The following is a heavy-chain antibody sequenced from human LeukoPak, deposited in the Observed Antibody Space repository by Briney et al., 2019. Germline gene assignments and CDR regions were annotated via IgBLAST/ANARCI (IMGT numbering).Heavy chain of an antibody. Sequence: GASVKVSCTASGGTFSSYAISWVRQAPGQGLEWMGGIIPIFGTPNYAQKFQGRVTITADESTSTAYMELSSLRSQDTAVYYCARGWLAETTVVTPYNYWGQGTLVTVSS. V-gene: IGHV1-69*01. CDR3: ARGWLAETTVVTPYNY. CDR2: IIPIFGTP. J-gene: IGHJ4*02. D-gene: IGHD4-23*01. CDR1: GGTFSSYA.